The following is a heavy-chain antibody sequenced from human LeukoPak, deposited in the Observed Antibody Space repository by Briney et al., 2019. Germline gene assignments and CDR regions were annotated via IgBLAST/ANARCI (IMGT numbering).Heavy chain of an antibody. J-gene: IGHJ3*02. CDR2: IKEDGTAK. CDR3: TRDSGYNAFDI. V-gene: IGHV3-7*01. Sequence: GRSLRLSCAASGFTFSTSWMAWVRQAPGKGLEWVANIKEDGTAKNYVVSVRGRFTISRDNAKNSLFLQMNSLRGEDTAVYYCTRDSGYNAFDIWGQGTMVTVSS. CDR1: GFTFSTSW. D-gene: IGHD5-12*01.